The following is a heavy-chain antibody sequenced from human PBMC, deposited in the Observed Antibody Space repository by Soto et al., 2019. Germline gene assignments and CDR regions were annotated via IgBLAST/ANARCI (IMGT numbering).Heavy chain of an antibody. CDR1: SGSFSGYY. D-gene: IGHD6-6*01. V-gene: IGHV4-34*01. CDR3: ARAPKVSGSSQTRPDF. J-gene: IGHJ4*02. Sequence: SETLSLTCSIYSGSFSGYYWSWIRQPPGKGLEWIGEISQSGNTNYSPSLKSRVSISIDTSKEQFSLNLASVSAADTAVCYCARAPKVSGSSQTRPDFWGQGTLVTVSS. CDR2: ISQSGNT.